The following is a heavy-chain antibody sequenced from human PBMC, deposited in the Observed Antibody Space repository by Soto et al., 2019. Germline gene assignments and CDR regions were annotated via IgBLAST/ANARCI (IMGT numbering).Heavy chain of an antibody. D-gene: IGHD2-2*01. CDR2: TSYDGSNK. CDR1: GFTFRFYG. CDR3: AKDSVVAGFAFDI. J-gene: IGHJ3*02. V-gene: IGHV3-30*18. Sequence: SLRLSCAASGFTFRFYGMHWVRQAPGKGLEWVAFTSYDGSNKYFADSVKGRFNISRDNSKSTLSLQMNNLRPEDTAVYHCAKDSVVAGFAFDIWGQGTMVTVSS.